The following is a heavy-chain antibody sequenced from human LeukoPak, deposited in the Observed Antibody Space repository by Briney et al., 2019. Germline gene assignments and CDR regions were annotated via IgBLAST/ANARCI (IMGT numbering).Heavy chain of an antibody. Sequence: QPGGSLRLSCAASGFSFTASSMNWVRQAPGKGLEWVSYISRDGGYIYYGDSVKGRFTVSRDNSQNTLHLQMNSLRADDTAVYYCARELVSSGTGYFDLWGRGTLVTVSS. D-gene: IGHD3-10*01. J-gene: IGHJ2*01. CDR3: ARELVSSGTGYFDL. CDR2: ISRDGGYI. CDR1: GFSFTASS. V-gene: IGHV3-48*01.